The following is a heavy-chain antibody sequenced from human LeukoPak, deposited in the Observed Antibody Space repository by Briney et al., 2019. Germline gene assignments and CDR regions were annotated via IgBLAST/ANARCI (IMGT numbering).Heavy chain of an antibody. D-gene: IGHD3-22*01. V-gene: IGHV1-69*04. J-gene: IGHJ4*02. CDR3: ASGDSSGYYYDY. CDR2: IIPILGIA. CDR1: GGTFSSYA. Sequence: SVKVSCKASGGTFSSYAISWVRQAPGQGLEWVGRIIPILGIANYAQKFQGRVTITADKSTSTAYMELSSLRSEDTAVYYCASGDSSGYYYDYWGQGTLVTVSS.